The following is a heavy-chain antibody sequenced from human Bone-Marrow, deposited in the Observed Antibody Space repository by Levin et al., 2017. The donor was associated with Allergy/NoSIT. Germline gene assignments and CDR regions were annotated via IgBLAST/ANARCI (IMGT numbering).Heavy chain of an antibody. CDR1: GGSVTNSGYY. D-gene: IGHD4-23*01. Sequence: PSETLSLTCTVSGGSVTNSGYYWSWIRQSPEKGLEWIGYFYNTRTTNYKASLRSRVVMSVGTSKNQFSLTLSSVTAADTAVYYCAREMNYGGNFGALDIWGQGTRVSVSS. J-gene: IGHJ3*02. CDR2: FYNTRTT. CDR3: AREMNYGGNFGALDI. V-gene: IGHV4-61*08.